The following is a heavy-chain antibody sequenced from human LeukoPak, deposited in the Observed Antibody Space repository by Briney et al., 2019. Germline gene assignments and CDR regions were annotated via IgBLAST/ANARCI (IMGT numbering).Heavy chain of an antibody. CDR2: IYPGDSDT. V-gene: IGHV5-51*01. Sequence: GESLKISCKGSGYSFNTYWIGWVRQMPGKGLEWMGIIYPGDSDTRYSPSFQGQVTISADKSISTAYLQWSSLKASDTAMYYCARRANSYDILTGYYPEYYFDYWGQGTLVTVSS. D-gene: IGHD3-9*01. J-gene: IGHJ4*02. CDR1: GYSFNTYW. CDR3: ARRANSYDILTGYYPEYYFDY.